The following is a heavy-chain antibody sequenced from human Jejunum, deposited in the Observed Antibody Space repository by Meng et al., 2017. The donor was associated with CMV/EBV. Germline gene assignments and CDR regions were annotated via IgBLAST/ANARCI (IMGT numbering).Heavy chain of an antibody. CDR3: ARPAYIDRGGFDY. CDR2: ISPTTGNI. V-gene: IGHV3-23*01. D-gene: IGHD3-16*01. CDR1: GFILANYQ. J-gene: IGHJ4*02. Sequence: ASGFILANYQLFWVRQSPGKGLEWVSSISPTTGNIYYADSVKGRFTISRDTSENTLYLQMNSLRAADTAIYYCARPAYIDRGGFDYWGQGTLVTVSS.